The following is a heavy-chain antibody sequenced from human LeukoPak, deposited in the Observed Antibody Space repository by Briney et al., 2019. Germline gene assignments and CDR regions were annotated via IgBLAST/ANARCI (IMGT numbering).Heavy chain of an antibody. D-gene: IGHD3-9*01. CDR2: IYSGGST. CDR3: ARGLTTSYYYYGMDV. CDR1: GFTFSSYA. Sequence: GGSLRLSCAASGFTFSSYAMSWVRQAPGKGLEWVSVIYSGGSTYYADSVKGRFTISRHNSKNTLYLQMNSLRAEDTAVYYCARGLTTSYYYYGMDVWGQGTTVTVSS. V-gene: IGHV3-53*04. J-gene: IGHJ6*02.